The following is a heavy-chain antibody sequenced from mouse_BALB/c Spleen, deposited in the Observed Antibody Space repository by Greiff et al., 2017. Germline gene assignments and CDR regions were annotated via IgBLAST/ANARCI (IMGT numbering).Heavy chain of an antibody. Sequence: DVQLQESGPGLVKPSQSLSLTCSVTGYSITSGYYWNWIRQFPGNKLEWMGYISYDGSNNYNPSLKNRISITRDTSKNQFFLKLNSVTTEDTATYYCARGLYYGSSPYYFDYWGKGTTLTVSS. CDR1: GYSITSGYY. V-gene: IGHV3-6*02. D-gene: IGHD1-1*01. J-gene: IGHJ2*01. CDR2: ISYDGSN. CDR3: ARGLYYGSSPYYFDY.